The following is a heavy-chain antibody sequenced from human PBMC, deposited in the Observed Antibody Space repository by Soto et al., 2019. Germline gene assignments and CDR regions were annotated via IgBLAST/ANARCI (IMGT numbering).Heavy chain of an antibody. CDR1: GVSINNYY. CDR2: IYYSGTH. D-gene: IGHD5-12*01. CDR3: ARVQMATLYFDH. V-gene: IGHV4-59*01. Sequence: SETLSLTCYFSGVSINNYYWILIRQHPGKGLEWIGYIYYSGTHNYNPSLESRLTIPVDTSKNQFSLSLSSVTAADTAVYYCARVQMATLYFDHWGQGTRVTVSS. J-gene: IGHJ4*02.